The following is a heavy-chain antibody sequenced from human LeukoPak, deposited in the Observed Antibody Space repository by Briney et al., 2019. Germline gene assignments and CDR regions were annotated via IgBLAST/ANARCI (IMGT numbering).Heavy chain of an antibody. J-gene: IGHJ4*02. CDR3: ARGSNYDFWSGYSY. D-gene: IGHD3-3*01. CDR2: IYHSGST. Sequence: SETLSLTCTVSGGSISSSSYYWGWIRQPPGKGLEWIGYIYHSGSTYYNPSLKSRVTISVDRSKNQFSLKLSSVTAADTAVYYCARGSNYDFWSGYSYWGQGTLVTVSS. CDR1: GGSISSSSYY. V-gene: IGHV4-39*07.